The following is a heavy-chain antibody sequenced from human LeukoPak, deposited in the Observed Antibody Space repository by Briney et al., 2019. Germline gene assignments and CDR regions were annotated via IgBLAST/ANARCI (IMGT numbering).Heavy chain of an antibody. CDR2: ISYDGSTK. CDR1: GFTFSSYA. CDR3: AREFGSGSSFDY. Sequence: GRSLRLSCAASGFTFSSYAMHWVRQAPGKGLEWVALISYDGSTKWYADSVKGRFTISRDNSKNTLYLQMNSLRAEDTAVYYCAREFGSGSSFDYWGLGTLVTVSS. V-gene: IGHV3-30*04. D-gene: IGHD3-10*01. J-gene: IGHJ4*02.